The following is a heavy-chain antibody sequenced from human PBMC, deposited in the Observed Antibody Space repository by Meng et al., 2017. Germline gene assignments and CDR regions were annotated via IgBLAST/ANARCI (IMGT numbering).Heavy chain of an antibody. CDR2: INHSGST. V-gene: IGHV4-34*01. Sequence: QVQLQQWVAGRLKPSEPLSLTCAAYGGSFSGYYWSWIRQPPGKGLEWIGEINHSGSTNYNPSLKSRVTISVDTSKNQFSLKLSSVTAADTAVYYCARTEDNWFDPWGQGALVTVSS. D-gene: IGHD1-14*01. CDR1: GGSFSGYY. CDR3: ARTEDNWFDP. J-gene: IGHJ5*02.